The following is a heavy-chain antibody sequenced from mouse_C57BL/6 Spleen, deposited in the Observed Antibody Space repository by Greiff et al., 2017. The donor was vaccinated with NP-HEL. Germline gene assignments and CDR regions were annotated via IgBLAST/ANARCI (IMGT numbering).Heavy chain of an antibody. V-gene: IGHV3-6*01. CDR3: AREGEGIYYDYDGAY. Sequence: EVKLQESGPGLVKPSQSLSLTCSVTGYSITSGYYWNWIRQFPGNKLEWMGYISYDGSNNYNPSLKNRISITRDTSKNQFFLKLNSVTTEDTATYYCAREGEGIYYDYDGAYWGQGTLVTVSA. J-gene: IGHJ3*01. CDR2: ISYDGSN. D-gene: IGHD2-4*01. CDR1: GYSITSGYY.